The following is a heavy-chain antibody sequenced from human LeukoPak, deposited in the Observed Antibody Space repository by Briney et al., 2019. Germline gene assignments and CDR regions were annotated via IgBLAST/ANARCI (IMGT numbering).Heavy chain of an antibody. CDR3: ARHYDSSGYYYFDY. Sequence: GGSLRLSCAASGFSVRSSYMNWVRQASGKGLEWVAVISYDGSNKYYADSVKGRFTISRDNSKNTLYLQMNSLRAEDTAVYYCARHYDSSGYYYFDYWGQGTLVTVSS. J-gene: IGHJ4*02. D-gene: IGHD3-22*01. CDR2: ISYDGSNK. V-gene: IGHV3-30*03. CDR1: GFSVRSSY.